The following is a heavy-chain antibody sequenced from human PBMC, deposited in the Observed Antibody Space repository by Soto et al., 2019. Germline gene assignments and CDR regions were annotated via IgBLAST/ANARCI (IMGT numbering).Heavy chain of an antibody. D-gene: IGHD3-22*01. V-gene: IGHV1-69*06. CDR1: GGTFSSYA. CDR3: ARAPGGYYDSIGYNSEYFQH. Sequence: QVQLVQSGAEVKKPGSSVKVSCKASGGTFSSYAISWVRQAPGQGLEWMGGIIPIFGTANYAQKFQGRVTITADKSTSTAYMELSSVRSEDTAVYYCARAPGGYYDSIGYNSEYFQHWGQGTLVTVSS. J-gene: IGHJ1*01. CDR2: IIPIFGTA.